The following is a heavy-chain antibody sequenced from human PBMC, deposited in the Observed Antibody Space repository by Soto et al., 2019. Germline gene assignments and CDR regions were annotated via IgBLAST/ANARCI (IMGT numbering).Heavy chain of an antibody. CDR3: ARDENYAFWSGSKGYMDV. CDR2: INPSGGST. J-gene: IGHJ6*03. CDR1: GYTFTSYY. D-gene: IGHD3-3*01. Sequence: QVQLVQSGAEVKKPGASVKVSCKASGYTFTSYYMHWVRQAPGQGLEGMGIINPSGGSTSYAQKFQGSVTLPRDTSTSTVYMELSSLRSEDTAVYYCARDENYAFWSGSKGYMDVWGKGTTVTVSS. V-gene: IGHV1-46*03.